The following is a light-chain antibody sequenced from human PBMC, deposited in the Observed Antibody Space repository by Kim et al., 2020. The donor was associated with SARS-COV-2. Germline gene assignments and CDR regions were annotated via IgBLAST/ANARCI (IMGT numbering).Light chain of an antibody. CDR1: SSDFGVYNY. CDR2: EVN. V-gene: IGLV2-8*01. Sequence: PGQSCTISCTGTSSDFGVYNYVSWYQQHPGKAPTLIHYEVNRRPSGVPDRFSGFRSGNTASLTVSGLQAEDAADYYCTSFNGNFYVFGTGTKVTVL. CDR3: TSFNGNFYV. J-gene: IGLJ1*01.